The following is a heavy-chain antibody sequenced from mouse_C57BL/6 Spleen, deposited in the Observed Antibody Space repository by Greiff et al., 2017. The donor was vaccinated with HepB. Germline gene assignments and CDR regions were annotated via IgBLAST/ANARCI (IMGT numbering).Heavy chain of an antibody. CDR1: GYTFTDYN. V-gene: IGHV1-22*01. CDR2: INPNNGGT. Sequence: VQLQQSGPELVKPGASVKMSCKASGYTFTDYNMHWVKQSHGKSLEWIGYINPNNGGTSYNQKFKGKATLTVNKSSSTAYMELRSLTSEDSAVYYCARRGDYSNYPWFAYWGQGTLVTVSA. J-gene: IGHJ3*01. D-gene: IGHD2-5*01. CDR3: ARRGDYSNYPWFAY.